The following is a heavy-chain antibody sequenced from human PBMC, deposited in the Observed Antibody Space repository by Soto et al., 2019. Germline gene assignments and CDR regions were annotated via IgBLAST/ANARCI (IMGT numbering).Heavy chain of an antibody. CDR1: GFTFSNAW. CDR3: AKDGRATGGTKAFGI. J-gene: IGHJ3*02. Sequence: PGGSLRLSCAASGFTFSNAWMNWVRQAPGKGLEWIGRIKKRADGGTADHATPVKGRFTISRDDSKNTLYLQMDSLRAEETAVYYCAKDGRATGGTKAFGIWGQGTMVTVSS. D-gene: IGHD6-13*01. CDR2: IKKRADGGTA. V-gene: IGHV3-15*01.